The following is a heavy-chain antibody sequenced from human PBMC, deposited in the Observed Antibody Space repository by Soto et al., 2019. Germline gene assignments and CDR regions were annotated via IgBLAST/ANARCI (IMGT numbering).Heavy chain of an antibody. D-gene: IGHD6-6*01. CDR2: IYYSGST. V-gene: IGHV4-59*08. CDR3: ARHQMQLIPPSPYYMDV. Sequence: SETLSLTCTVSGGSISSYYWSWIRQPPGKGLEWIGYIYYSGSTNYNPSLKSRVTISVDTSKNQFSLKLSSVTAADTAVYYCARHQMQLIPPSPYYMDVWGKGTTVTVSS. CDR1: GGSISSYY. J-gene: IGHJ6*03.